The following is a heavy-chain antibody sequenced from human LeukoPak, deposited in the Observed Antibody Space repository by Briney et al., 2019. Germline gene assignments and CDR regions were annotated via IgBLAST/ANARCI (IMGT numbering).Heavy chain of an antibody. CDR2: IYYSGST. Sequence: SETLSLTCTVSGGSISSSSYYWGWIRQPPGKGLEWIGGIYYSGSTYYNPSLKSRVTISVDTSKNQFSLKLSSVTAADTAVYYCARSGVVVAANFDYWGQGTLVTVSS. J-gene: IGHJ4*02. CDR1: GGSISSSSYY. D-gene: IGHD2-15*01. V-gene: IGHV4-39*07. CDR3: ARSGVVVAANFDY.